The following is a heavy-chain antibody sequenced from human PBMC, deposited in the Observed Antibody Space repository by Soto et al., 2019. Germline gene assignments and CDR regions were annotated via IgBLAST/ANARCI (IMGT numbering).Heavy chain of an antibody. V-gene: IGHV3-11*01. CDR2: ISSSGSTI. J-gene: IGHJ4*02. CDR1: GFTFSDYY. CDR3: ARKLWFGETHFDY. D-gene: IGHD3-10*01. Sequence: GGSLRLSCAASGFTFSDYYMSWIRQAPGKGLEWVSYISSSGSTIYYADSVKGRFTISRDNAKNSLYLQMNSLRAEDTAVYYCARKLWFGETHFDYWGQGTLVTVSS.